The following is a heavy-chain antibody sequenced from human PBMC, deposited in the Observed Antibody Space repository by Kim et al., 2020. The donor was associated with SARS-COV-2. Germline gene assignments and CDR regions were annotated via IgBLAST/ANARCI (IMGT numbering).Heavy chain of an antibody. Sequence: GGSLRLSCAASGFTFSNYWMHWVRQVPGKGLAWVSLISSDGGWTNYADSVRGRFTISRDNAKNTVDLQMNGLRPEDTAVYYCARERGGGNEDSWGQGTLVTVSS. V-gene: IGHV3-74*01. D-gene: IGHD2-15*01. CDR2: ISSDGGWT. J-gene: IGHJ4*02. CDR1: GFTFSNYW. CDR3: ARERGGGNEDS.